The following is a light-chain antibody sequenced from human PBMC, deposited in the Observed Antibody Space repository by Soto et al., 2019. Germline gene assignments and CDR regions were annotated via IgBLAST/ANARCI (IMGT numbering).Light chain of an antibody. CDR3: QQRSKWPIT. Sequence: EIVLTQSPATLSLSPGERVTLSCRASQSVSSYLAWYQQKPGQAPRLLMYDASNRATGIPARFSGSGSGTDFTLTISSLEPEDFAVYYCQQRSKWPITFGQGTRLEIK. CDR2: DAS. V-gene: IGKV3-11*01. CDR1: QSVSSY. J-gene: IGKJ5*01.